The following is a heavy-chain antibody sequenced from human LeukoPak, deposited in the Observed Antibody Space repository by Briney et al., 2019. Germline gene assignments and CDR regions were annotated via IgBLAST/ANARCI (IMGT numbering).Heavy chain of an antibody. Sequence: PSETLSLTCTVSGGSISSSSYYWGWIRQPPGKGLEWIGSIYYSGSTYYNLSLKSRGTISVDTSKNQFSLKLSSVTAADTAVYYCARHSSSWYLFDYWGQGTLVTVSS. J-gene: IGHJ4*02. D-gene: IGHD6-13*01. CDR2: IYYSGST. CDR1: GGSISSSSYY. V-gene: IGHV4-39*01. CDR3: ARHSSSWYLFDY.